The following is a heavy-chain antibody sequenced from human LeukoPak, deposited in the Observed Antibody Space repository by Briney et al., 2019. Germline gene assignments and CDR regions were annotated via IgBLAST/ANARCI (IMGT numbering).Heavy chain of an antibody. J-gene: IGHJ4*02. CDR3: ARVSSGSYYFDS. D-gene: IGHD1-26*01. CDR2: IYHSGST. Sequence: SETLSLTCVISGGSISSSNWWSWVRQPPGKGLEWIGEIYHSGSTNYSPSLKSRVTISVDKSKNQFSLKVTSVTAADTAVYYCARVSSGSYYFDSWGQGTLVTVSS. CDR1: GGSISSSNW. V-gene: IGHV4-4*02.